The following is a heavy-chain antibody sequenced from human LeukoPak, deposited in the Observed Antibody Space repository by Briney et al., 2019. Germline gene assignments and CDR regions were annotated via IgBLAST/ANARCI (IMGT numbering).Heavy chain of an antibody. J-gene: IGHJ4*02. CDR1: GFTVSSNY. D-gene: IGHD2-15*01. V-gene: IGHV3-7*05. CDR2: IKEDGSDI. CDR3: AREWWYLDY. Sequence: GGSLRLSCAASGFTVSSNYMSWVRQAPGRGLEWVARIKEDGSDIHYVDSVKGRFTISRDNAKKSLYLQMNSLRAEDTAVYYCAREWWYLDYWGQGTLVTVSS.